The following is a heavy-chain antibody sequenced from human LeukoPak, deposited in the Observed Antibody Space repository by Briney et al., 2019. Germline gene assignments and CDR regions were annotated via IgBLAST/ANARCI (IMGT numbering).Heavy chain of an antibody. Sequence: TGGSLRLSCAASGFTFSSYSMNWVRQAPGKGLEWVSSISSSSSYIYYADSVKGRLTISRDNAKNSLYLQMNSLRAEDTAVYYCARAPGYSSSWFDPWGQGTLVTVSS. J-gene: IGHJ5*02. CDR1: GFTFSSYS. D-gene: IGHD6-13*01. CDR2: ISSSSSYI. V-gene: IGHV3-21*01. CDR3: ARAPGYSSSWFDP.